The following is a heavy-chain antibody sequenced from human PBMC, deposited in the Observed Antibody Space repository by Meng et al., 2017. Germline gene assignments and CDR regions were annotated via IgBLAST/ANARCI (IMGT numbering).Heavy chain of an antibody. D-gene: IGHD3-10*01. V-gene: IGHV4-34*01. CDR1: GGSFSGYY. CDR3: ARGRWRGNRFDP. CDR2: INHSGST. J-gene: IGHJ5*02. Sequence: QVQLQHGGAGLLKPSETLSLTCSVYGGSFSGYYWSWICQPPGKGLEWIGEINHSGSTNYNPSLKSRVTISVDTSKNQFSLKLSSVTAADTAVYYCARGRWRGNRFDPWGQGTLVTVSS.